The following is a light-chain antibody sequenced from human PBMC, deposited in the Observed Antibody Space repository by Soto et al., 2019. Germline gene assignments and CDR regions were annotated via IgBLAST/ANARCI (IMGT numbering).Light chain of an antibody. Sequence: DIQMTQSPSSLSASVGDRVTITCQASHDITNFLSWYQQKPGRAPKLLIFDAVHLETGVPSRFSGSGSATYFSLTISNLQPEDFATYYCQQYDDLPVTFGGGTKIEIK. CDR2: DAV. CDR3: QQYDDLPVT. J-gene: IGKJ4*01. V-gene: IGKV1-33*01. CDR1: HDITNF.